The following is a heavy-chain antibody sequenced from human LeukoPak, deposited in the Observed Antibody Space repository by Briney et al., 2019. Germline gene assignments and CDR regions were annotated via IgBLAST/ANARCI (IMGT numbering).Heavy chain of an antibody. Sequence: SETLSLTCAVYGGSFSGYYWSWIRQPPGKGLEWIGEIEHSGSTNYNPSLESRVTISVDTSKNQFSLKLSSVTAADTAVYYCARMNYGGNSSLDYWGQGTLVTVSS. D-gene: IGHD4-23*01. V-gene: IGHV4-34*01. CDR3: ARMNYGGNSSLDY. J-gene: IGHJ4*02. CDR2: IEHSGST. CDR1: GGSFSGYY.